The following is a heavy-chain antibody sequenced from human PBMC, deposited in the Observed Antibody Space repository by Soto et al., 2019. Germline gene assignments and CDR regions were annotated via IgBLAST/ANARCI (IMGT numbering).Heavy chain of an antibody. V-gene: IGHV1-46*03. Sequence: GASVKVSCKASGYTFTSYYMHWVRQAPVQGLEWMGIINPSGGSTSYAQKFQGRVTMTRDTSTSTVYMELSSLRSEDTAVYYCASARLRAAAGPYYFDYWGQGSLVTVSS. CDR1: GYTFTSYY. J-gene: IGHJ4*02. CDR2: INPSGGST. CDR3: ASARLRAAAGPYYFDY. D-gene: IGHD6-13*01.